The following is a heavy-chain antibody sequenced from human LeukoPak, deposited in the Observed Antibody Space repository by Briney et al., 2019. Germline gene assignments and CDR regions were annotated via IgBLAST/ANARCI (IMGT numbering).Heavy chain of an antibody. J-gene: IGHJ4*02. Sequence: SETLSLTCTVSGGSISSCCYYWSWIRQPAGKGLEWIGRIYTTGSTNYNPSLKSRVTISLDTSKNQFSLKLSSVTAADTAVYFCARDGRGFGQREVDYWGQGNLVTVSS. CDR3: ARDGRGFGQREVDY. V-gene: IGHV4-61*02. CDR1: GGSISSCCYY. CDR2: IYTTGST. D-gene: IGHD3-10*01.